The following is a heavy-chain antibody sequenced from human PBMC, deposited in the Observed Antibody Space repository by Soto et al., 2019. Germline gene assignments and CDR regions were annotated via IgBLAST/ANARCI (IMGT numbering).Heavy chain of an antibody. CDR2: INLSGST. CDR3: ARGRRSTGVAN. D-gene: IGHD4-17*01. V-gene: IGHV4-34*01. CDR1: GGSFSGYY. J-gene: IGHJ4*02. Sequence: SATRSLTCGVYGGSFSGYYWSWIRQPPGKGLELIGEINLSGSTNHNPALKSRVSMSVDTSKNQFSLKLSSVTAADTAVYYCARGRRSTGVANWGQGSLVTV.